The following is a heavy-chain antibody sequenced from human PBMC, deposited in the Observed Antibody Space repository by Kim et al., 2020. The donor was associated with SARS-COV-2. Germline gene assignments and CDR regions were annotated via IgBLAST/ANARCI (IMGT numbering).Heavy chain of an antibody. Sequence: DSVKCRFTISSDNSENTLYLQMSSLRPEDTAVYYCARAYGWRTTWTYYFDYWGQGTLVTVSS. CDR3: ARAYGWRTTWTYYFDY. D-gene: IGHD6-19*01. V-gene: IGHV3-30*15. J-gene: IGHJ4*02.